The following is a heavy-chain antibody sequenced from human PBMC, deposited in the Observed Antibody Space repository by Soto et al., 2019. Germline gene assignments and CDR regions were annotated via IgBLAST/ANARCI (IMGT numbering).Heavy chain of an antibody. V-gene: IGHV3-9*01. CDR3: EKAGFWSGYYSLVDY. D-gene: IGHD3-3*01. J-gene: IGHJ4*02. CDR2: ISWNSGSI. Sequence: EVQLVESGGGLVQPGRSLRLSCAASGFTFDDYAMHWVRQAPGKGLEWVSGISWNSGSIGYADSVKGRFTISRDNAKNSLYLPMNSLRAEDTALYYCEKAGFWSGYYSLVDYWGQGTLVTVSS. CDR1: GFTFDDYA.